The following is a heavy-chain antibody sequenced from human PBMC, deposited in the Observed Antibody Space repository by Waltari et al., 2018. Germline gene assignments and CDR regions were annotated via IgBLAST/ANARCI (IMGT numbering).Heavy chain of an antibody. D-gene: IGHD1-26*01. CDR1: GYSISSGYY. Sequence: QVQLQESGPGLVKPSETLSLTCAVSGYSISSGYYWGWIRPPPGKGLEWIGSIYHSGSTYYNPSLKSRVTISVDTSKNQFSLKLSSVTAADTAVYYCARGPSGGYSGSYPYAFDIWGQGTMVTVSS. J-gene: IGHJ3*02. V-gene: IGHV4-38-2*01. CDR2: IYHSGST. CDR3: ARGPSGGYSGSYPYAFDI.